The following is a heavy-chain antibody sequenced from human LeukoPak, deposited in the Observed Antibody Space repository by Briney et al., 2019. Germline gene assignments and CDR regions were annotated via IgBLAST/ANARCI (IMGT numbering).Heavy chain of an antibody. V-gene: IGHV3-74*01. Sequence: GGSLRLSCAASGFTFSSYWMHWVRQAPGKGLVWVSRINSDGSSTSYADPVKGRFTISRDNAKNTLYLQMNSLRAEDTAVYYCARVTAMVYYYYGMDVWGQGTTVTVSS. CDR2: INSDGSST. J-gene: IGHJ6*02. D-gene: IGHD5-18*01. CDR1: GFTFSSYW. CDR3: ARVTAMVYYYYGMDV.